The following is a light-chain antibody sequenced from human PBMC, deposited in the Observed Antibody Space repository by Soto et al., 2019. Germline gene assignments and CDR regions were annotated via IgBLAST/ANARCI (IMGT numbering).Light chain of an antibody. J-gene: IGLJ2*01. Sequence: QSALTQPASVSGSPGQSITISCTGTSSDVGAYDFVSWYQHSPGKALKLVTFDVTHRPPGISDRFSGSKSANTASLTISGLQAADEAFYYCSSYTTRSTLVFGGGTKLTVL. CDR1: SSDVGAYDF. V-gene: IGLV2-14*01. CDR3: SSYTTRSTLV. CDR2: DVT.